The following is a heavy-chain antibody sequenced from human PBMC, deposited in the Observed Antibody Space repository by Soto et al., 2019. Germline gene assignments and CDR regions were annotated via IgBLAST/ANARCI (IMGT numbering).Heavy chain of an antibody. Sequence: QVQLVESGGGVVQPGRSLRLSCAASGFTFSSYGMHWVRQAPGKGLEWVAVISYDGSNKYYADSVKGRFTISRDNSKHPLYLQMNSLRAEDTAVYYCAKDMSFLEWLWGTYYYYGMDVWGQGTTVTVSS. CDR1: GFTFSSYG. J-gene: IGHJ6*02. CDR2: ISYDGSNK. D-gene: IGHD3-3*01. V-gene: IGHV3-30*18. CDR3: AKDMSFLEWLWGTYYYYGMDV.